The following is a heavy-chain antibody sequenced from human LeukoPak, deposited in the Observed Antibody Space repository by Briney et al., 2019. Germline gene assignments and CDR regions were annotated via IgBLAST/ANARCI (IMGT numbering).Heavy chain of an antibody. D-gene: IGHD2-2*01. CDR2: IYPGDSDT. Sequence: GESLQISCQGSGSSFTSYWIGWVRQLPGKGLEWMGIIYPGDSDTRYSPSFQGQVTISADKSISTAYLQWSSLKASDTAMYYCASLYCSSTSCPLGGFDYWGQGTLVTVSS. CDR1: GSSFTSYW. CDR3: ASLYCSSTSCPLGGFDY. J-gene: IGHJ4*02. V-gene: IGHV5-51*01.